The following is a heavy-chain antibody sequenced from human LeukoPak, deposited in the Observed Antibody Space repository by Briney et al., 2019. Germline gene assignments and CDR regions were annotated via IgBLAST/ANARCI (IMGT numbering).Heavy chain of an antibody. CDR3: ARADIRAIASSGWYGFDY. J-gene: IGHJ4*02. D-gene: IGHD6-19*01. CDR2: ISGYNGNT. CDR1: GYTFTSYG. Sequence: ASVKVSCKASGYTFTSYGISWVRQAPGHGLEWMGWISGYNGNTNYAQKFQGRVTMTTDTSTRTAYMELRSLRSDDTAVYYCARADIRAIASSGWYGFDYWGQGTLVTVSS. V-gene: IGHV1-18*01.